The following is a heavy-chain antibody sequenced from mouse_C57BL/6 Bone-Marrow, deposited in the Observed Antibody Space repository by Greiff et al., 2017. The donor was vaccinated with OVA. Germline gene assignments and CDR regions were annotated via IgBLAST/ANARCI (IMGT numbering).Heavy chain of an antibody. V-gene: IGHV1-81*01. CDR3: ARNSCYYAMDY. Sequence: QVQLQQSGAELARPGASVKLSCKASGYTFTSYGISWVKQRTGQGLEWIGEIYPRSGNTYYNEKFKGKATLTADKSSSTAYMDLRSLTSEDSAVYFCARNSCYYAMDYWGQGTSVTVSS. CDR1: GYTFTSYG. J-gene: IGHJ4*01. CDR2: IYPRSGNT.